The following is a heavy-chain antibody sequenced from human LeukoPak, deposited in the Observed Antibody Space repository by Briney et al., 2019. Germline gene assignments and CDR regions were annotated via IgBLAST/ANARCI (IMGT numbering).Heavy chain of an antibody. J-gene: IGHJ4*02. CDR1: GFTFSSYA. CDR3: AKARQLWSTYYFDY. V-gene: IGHV3-30-3*01. Sequence: GRSLRLSCAASGFTFSSYAMHWVRQAPGKGLEWVAVISYDGSNKYYADSVKGRFTISRDNSKNTLYLQMNSLRAEDTAVYYCAKARQLWSTYYFDYWGQGTLVTVSS. D-gene: IGHD5-18*01. CDR2: ISYDGSNK.